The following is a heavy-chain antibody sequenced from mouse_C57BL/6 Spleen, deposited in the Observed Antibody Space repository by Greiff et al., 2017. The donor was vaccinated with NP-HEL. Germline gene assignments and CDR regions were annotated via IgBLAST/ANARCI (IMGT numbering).Heavy chain of an antibody. D-gene: IGHD1-1*01. J-gene: IGHJ3*01. CDR3: AIRDYYGSPPSAWFAY. V-gene: IGHV5-9*01. CDR2: ISGGGGNT. Sequence: EVQRVESGGGLVKPGGSLKLSCAASGFTFSSYTMSWVRQTPEKRLEWVATISGGGGNTYYPDSVKGRFTISRDNAKNTLYLQMSSLRSEDTALYYCAIRDYYGSPPSAWFAYWGQGTLVTVSA. CDR1: GFTFSSYT.